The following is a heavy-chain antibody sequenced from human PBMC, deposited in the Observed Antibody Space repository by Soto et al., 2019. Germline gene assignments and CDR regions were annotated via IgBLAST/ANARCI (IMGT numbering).Heavy chain of an antibody. V-gene: IGHV3-30*04. CDR3: ARSSSGAVADAFDF. CDR1: RFTFSRYA. J-gene: IGHJ4*02. D-gene: IGHD2-15*01. CDR2: ISRDGTNK. Sequence: AGSMKLSRAASRFTFSRYAIDWVRQAKGNGLEWVAVISRDGTNKYYVDSVKGRFTISRDNSRNTLYLQTNRLRHEGPSVYYCARSSSGAVADAFDFWAQGTLVTVSS.